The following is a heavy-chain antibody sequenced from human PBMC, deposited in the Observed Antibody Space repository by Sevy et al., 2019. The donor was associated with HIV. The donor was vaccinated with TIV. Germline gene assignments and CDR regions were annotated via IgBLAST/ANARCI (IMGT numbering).Heavy chain of an antibody. V-gene: IGHV3-11*01. CDR1: GFTFSDYY. Sequence: GGSLRLSCAASGFTFSDYYMSWIRQAPGKGLEWVSYISSGGSTVYYADSVKGRFTISRDNAKNSLYLQMNSLRAEDTAVYYCARDRPTNLSSTGYLIDYWGQGTLVTVSS. CDR3: ARDRPTNLSSTGYLIDY. CDR2: ISSGGSTV. J-gene: IGHJ4*02. D-gene: IGHD2-2*01.